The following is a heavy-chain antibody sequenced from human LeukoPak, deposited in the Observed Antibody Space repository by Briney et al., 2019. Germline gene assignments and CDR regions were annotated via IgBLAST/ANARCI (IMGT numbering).Heavy chain of an antibody. V-gene: IGHV3-48*01. D-gene: IGHD3-10*02. CDR2: VSSSSRAT. CDR3: AELGITMIGGV. CDR1: GFTFSSYS. J-gene: IGHJ6*04. Sequence: GGSLRLSCVASGFTFSSYSMNWVRQAPGKGLEWVSYVSSSSRATNYADSVKGRFTISRDNAKNSLYLQMNSLRAEDTAVYYCAELGITMIGGVWGKGTTVTISS.